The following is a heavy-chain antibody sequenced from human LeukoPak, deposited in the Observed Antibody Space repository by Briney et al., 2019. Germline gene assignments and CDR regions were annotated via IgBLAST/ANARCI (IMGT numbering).Heavy chain of an antibody. J-gene: IGHJ3*02. V-gene: IGHV4-34*01. CDR1: GGSFSDYY. CDR2: INHSGST. CDR3: ARGTGYCSGGSCYSNLGAFDI. D-gene: IGHD2-15*01. Sequence: SETLSLTCAVYGGSFSDYYWSWIRQPPGKGVEWIGEINHSGSTNYSPSLKSRVTISVDTSKNQFSLKLSSVTAADTAVYYCARGTGYCSGGSCYSNLGAFDIWGQGTMVTVSS.